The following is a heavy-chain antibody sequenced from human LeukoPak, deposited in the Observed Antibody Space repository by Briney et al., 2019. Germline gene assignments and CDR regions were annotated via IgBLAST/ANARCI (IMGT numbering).Heavy chain of an antibody. V-gene: IGHV3-74*01. Sequence: GGSLRLSCAASGFTFSSYWMHWVRQAPGKGLVGVSRINSDGSSTIYADSVKGRFTISRDNAKNTLYLQMNSLRAEDTAVYYCARASRYCSSTSCYPKYWGQGTLVAVSS. D-gene: IGHD2-2*01. CDR2: INSDGSST. J-gene: IGHJ4*02. CDR3: ARASRYCSSTSCYPKY. CDR1: GFTFSSYW.